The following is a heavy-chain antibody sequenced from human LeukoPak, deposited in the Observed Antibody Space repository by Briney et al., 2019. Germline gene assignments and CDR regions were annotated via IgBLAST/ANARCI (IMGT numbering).Heavy chain of an antibody. CDR1: GYTFTSYG. V-gene: IGHV1-18*04. CDR2: ISGHNGHT. Sequence: ASVKVSCKASGYTFTSYGINWVRQAPGQGLEWMGWISGHNGHTNYVQKMQGRVTMTTDTSTNTAYMELRNLTSDDTAVYYCARGPGIAVAGVFDYWGQGSLITVSS. CDR3: ARGPGIAVAGVFDY. D-gene: IGHD6-19*01. J-gene: IGHJ4*02.